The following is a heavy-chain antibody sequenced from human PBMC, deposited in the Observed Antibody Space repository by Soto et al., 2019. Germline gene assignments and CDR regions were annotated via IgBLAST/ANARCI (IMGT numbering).Heavy chain of an antibody. Sequence: SETLSLTCTVSGDSIRKYYWSWIRQLPGKGLEWIGYIYYSGNTNYNPSLKGRVTISVDTSKHEFSLRMKSVTPADTAVYYCVRDIYTFGVPSDAAYSSFGSWGQGPLGSVSS. CDR1: GDSIRKYY. CDR2: IYYSGNT. CDR3: VRDIYTFGVPSDAAYSSFGS. J-gene: IGHJ5*01. D-gene: IGHD3-3*01. V-gene: IGHV4-59*01.